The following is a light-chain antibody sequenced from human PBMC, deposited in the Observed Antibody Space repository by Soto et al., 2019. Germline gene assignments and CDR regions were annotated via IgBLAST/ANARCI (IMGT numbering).Light chain of an antibody. J-gene: IGKJ5*01. Sequence: DIQMTQSPSTLSASVGDRVTITCRASQNINYLLAWYQQKPGKAPKLLIYDASSLESGVPSRFSGSGSGTEFTLTITSLQPDDFATYYCQQYNTYSITFGQGTRLEIK. CDR3: QQYNTYSIT. V-gene: IGKV1-5*01. CDR1: QNINYL. CDR2: DAS.